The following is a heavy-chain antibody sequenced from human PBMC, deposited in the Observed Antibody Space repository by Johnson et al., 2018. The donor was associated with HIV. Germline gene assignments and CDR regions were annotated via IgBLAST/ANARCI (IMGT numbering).Heavy chain of an antibody. CDR1: RFTFCRYA. CDR3: AREIIAAADDI. CDR2: ISGSGGST. Sequence: MQLVESGGGLVQPGGPLRLSCSASRFTFCRYAMSWVRQAPGKGLEWVSAISGSGGSTYYADSVKGRFTISRDNAKNSLYLQMNSLRAEDTAVYYCAREIIAAADDIWGQGTMVTVSS. J-gene: IGHJ3*02. D-gene: IGHD6-13*01. V-gene: IGHV3-23*04.